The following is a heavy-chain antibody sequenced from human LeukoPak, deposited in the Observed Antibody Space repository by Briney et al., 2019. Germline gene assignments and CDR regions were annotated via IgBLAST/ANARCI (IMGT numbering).Heavy chain of an antibody. CDR1: GFTFSSYG. V-gene: IGHV3-30*18. D-gene: IGHD3-16*01. CDR2: IVYDGSNK. J-gene: IGHJ4*02. CDR3: AKSQYDYVWGSQSLDY. Sequence: GGSLRLSCAASGFTFSSYGMHWVRQAPGKGLEWVALIVYDGSNKYDESSKHYADSVKGRFTISRDNSKNTLYLQMNSLRAEDTAVYYCAKSQYDYVWGSQSLDYWGQGTLVTVSS.